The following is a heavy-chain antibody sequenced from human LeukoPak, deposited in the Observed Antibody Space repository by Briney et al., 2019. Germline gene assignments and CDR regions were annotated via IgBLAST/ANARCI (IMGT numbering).Heavy chain of an antibody. V-gene: IGHV4-39*07. CDR2: IYYSGST. D-gene: IGHD6-13*01. CDR1: GGSISGSSYY. CDR3: ASLVAAAGYWWFDP. Sequence: SETLSLTCTVSGGSISGSSYYWGWIRQPPGKGLEWIGSIYYSGSTYYNPSLKSRVTISVDTSKNQFSLKLRSVTAADTAVYYCASLVAAAGYWWFDPWGQGTLVTVSS. J-gene: IGHJ5*02.